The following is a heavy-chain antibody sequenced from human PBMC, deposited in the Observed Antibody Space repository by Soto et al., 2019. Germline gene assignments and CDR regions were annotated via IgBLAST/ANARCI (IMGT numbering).Heavy chain of an antibody. CDR1: GGSISSSSYY. J-gene: IGHJ5*02. V-gene: IGHV4-39*01. Sequence: PSETLSLTCTVSGGSISSSSYYWGWIRQPPGKGLEWIGSIYYSGSTYYNPSLKSRVTISVDTSKNQFSLKLSSVTAADTAVYYCARNELLWFGELSPRFDPWGQGTLVTVSS. CDR2: IYYSGST. D-gene: IGHD3-10*01. CDR3: ARNELLWFGELSPRFDP.